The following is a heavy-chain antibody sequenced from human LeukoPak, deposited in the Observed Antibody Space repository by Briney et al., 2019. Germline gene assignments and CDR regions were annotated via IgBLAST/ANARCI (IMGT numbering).Heavy chain of an antibody. V-gene: IGHV1-69*06. D-gene: IGHD3-22*01. J-gene: IGHJ4*02. CDR1: GGTFSSYA. CDR3: ASTLYYYDSSGLPNFDY. CDR2: IIPIFGTA. Sequence: SVSVSCKASGGTFSSYAISWVRQAPGQGLEWMGGIIPIFGTANYAQKFQGRVTITADKSTSTAYMELSSLRSEDTAVYYCASTLYYYDSSGLPNFDYWGQGTLVTVSS.